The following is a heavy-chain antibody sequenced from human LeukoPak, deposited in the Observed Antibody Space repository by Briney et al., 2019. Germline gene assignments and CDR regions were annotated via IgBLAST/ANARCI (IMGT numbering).Heavy chain of an antibody. J-gene: IGHJ4*02. CDR1: GGSFSGYY. CDR2: INHSGST. D-gene: IGHD3-3*01. Sequence: PSETLSLTCAVYGGSFSGYYWSWIRQPPGKGLEWIGEINHSGSTNYNPSLKSRVTISVDTSKNQFSLKLSSVTAADTAVYYCARGLSITIFGVVIPTTDYFDYWGQGTLVTVSS. CDR3: ARGLSITIFGVVIPTTDYFDY. V-gene: IGHV4-34*01.